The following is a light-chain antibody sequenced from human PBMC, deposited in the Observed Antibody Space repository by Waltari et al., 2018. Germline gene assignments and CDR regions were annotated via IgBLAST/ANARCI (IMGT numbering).Light chain of an antibody. CDR2: WAS. Sequence: DIVMTQSPDSLAVSLGERATINCKSKQSLLYSSNNKNYLAWYQQKAGQPPTLLTYWASTREYGVPDRFSASGSGTDFTLTISSLQAEDVAVYYCQQYYSSSYTFGQGTKLEIK. J-gene: IGKJ2*01. CDR1: QSLLYSSNNKNY. V-gene: IGKV4-1*01. CDR3: QQYYSSSYT.